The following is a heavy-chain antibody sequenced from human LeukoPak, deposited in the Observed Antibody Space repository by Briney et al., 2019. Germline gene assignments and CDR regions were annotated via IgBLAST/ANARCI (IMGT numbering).Heavy chain of an antibody. V-gene: IGHV1-2*06. CDR1: GCTFTGYY. Sequence: ASVKVSCKAAGCTFTGYYMHWVRQAPGQGLEWMGRINPNSGGTNYAQKFQGRVTMTRDTSISTAYMELSRLRSDDTAVYYCARDLSTTGTTCWFDPWGQGTLVTVSS. D-gene: IGHD1-1*01. CDR2: INPNSGGT. J-gene: IGHJ5*02. CDR3: ARDLSTTGTTCWFDP.